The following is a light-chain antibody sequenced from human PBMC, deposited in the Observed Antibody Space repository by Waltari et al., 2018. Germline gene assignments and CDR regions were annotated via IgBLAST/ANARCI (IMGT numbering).Light chain of an antibody. Sequence: DIVVTQSPLSLPVTPGEPASISCRSSQSLLHSNGYNYLDWYLQKPGQSPQLLIYLGSNRASGVPDRFSGTGSGTDFTLKINRVQAEDVWVYYCMQSLQALWTFGQGTKVEIK. J-gene: IGKJ1*01. CDR3: MQSLQALWT. CDR2: LGS. V-gene: IGKV2-28*01. CDR1: QSLLHSNGYNY.